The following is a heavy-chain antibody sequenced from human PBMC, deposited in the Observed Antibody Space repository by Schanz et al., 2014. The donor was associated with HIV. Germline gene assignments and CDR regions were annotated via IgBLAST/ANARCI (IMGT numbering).Heavy chain of an antibody. CDR1: GFTFSSYA. CDR2: ISYDGSNK. J-gene: IGHJ3*01. D-gene: IGHD3-10*01. CDR3: ARDRGRVPTPDAFDV. Sequence: VQLLESGGGLVQPGGSLRLSCTASGFTFSSYAMNWVRQAPGKGLEWVAVISYDGSNKYYADSVKGRFTVSRDNSKNRLYLQMNSLRSEDTAIYYCARDRGRVPTPDAFDVWGQGTVVTVSS. V-gene: IGHV3-30-3*01.